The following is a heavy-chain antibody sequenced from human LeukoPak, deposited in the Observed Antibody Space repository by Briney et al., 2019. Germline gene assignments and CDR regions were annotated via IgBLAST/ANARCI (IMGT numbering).Heavy chain of an antibody. CDR3: ARPHSNSRTNDAFDI. CDR2: ISGSGGST. CDR1: GFTFSSYA. J-gene: IGHJ3*02. Sequence: GGSLRLSCAASGFTFSSYAMSWVRQAPGKGLEWVSAISGSGGSTYYADSVKGRFTISRDNSKNTLYLQMNSLRAEDTAVYYCARPHSNSRTNDAFDIWGQGTMVTVSS. V-gene: IGHV3-23*01. D-gene: IGHD6-13*01.